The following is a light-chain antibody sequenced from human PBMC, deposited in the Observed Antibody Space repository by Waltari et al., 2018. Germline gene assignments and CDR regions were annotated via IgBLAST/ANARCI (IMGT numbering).Light chain of an antibody. CDR2: GAS. CDR3: QQYDISPLT. V-gene: IGKV3-20*01. CDR1: QTVRTTY. J-gene: IGKJ4*01. Sequence: EIVLTQSPGTLSLSPGERATLPCRASQTVRTTYLAWYQQKPGQAPTLLIYGASSRATGIPDRFSGSGSGTDFSLTISSLEPEDFAVYYCQQYDISPLTSGGGTKVEIK.